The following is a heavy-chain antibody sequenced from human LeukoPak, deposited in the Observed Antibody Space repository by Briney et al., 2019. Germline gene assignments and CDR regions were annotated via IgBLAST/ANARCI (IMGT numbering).Heavy chain of an antibody. J-gene: IGHJ3*02. CDR1: GYTFTSYG. V-gene: IGHV1-18*01. CDR3: ARDQGSSSSWYSDAFDI. CDR2: ISAYNGNT. D-gene: IGHD6-13*01. Sequence: ASVKVSCKASGYTFTSYGISWVRQAPGQGLEWMGWISAYNGNTNYAQKLQGRVTMTRDTSTSTVYMELSSLRSEDTAVYYCARDQGSSSSWYSDAFDIWGQGTMVTVSS.